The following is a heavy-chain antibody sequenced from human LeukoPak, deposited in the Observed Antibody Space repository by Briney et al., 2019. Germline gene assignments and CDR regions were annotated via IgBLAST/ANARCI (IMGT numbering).Heavy chain of an antibody. Sequence: GGSLRLSCAASGFTFSSYSMDWVRQAPGKGLEWVSSISSSSSYIYYADSVKGRFTISRDNAKNSLYLQMNSLRAEDTAVYYCARDLSSGSGSYYVGFQLDAFDIWGQGTMVTVSS. V-gene: IGHV3-21*01. CDR2: ISSSSSYI. CDR1: GFTFSSYS. CDR3: ARDLSSGSGSYYVGFQLDAFDI. D-gene: IGHD1-26*01. J-gene: IGHJ3*02.